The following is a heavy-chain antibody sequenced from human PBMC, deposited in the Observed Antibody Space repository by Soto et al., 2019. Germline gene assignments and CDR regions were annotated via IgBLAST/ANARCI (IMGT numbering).Heavy chain of an antibody. CDR2: IHLGDSET. V-gene: IGHV5-51*01. CDR3: ARHRSPPAGGAY. J-gene: IGHJ4*02. Sequence: GESLKISCKGSGYSFTNYWIGWVRQMPGKGLEWMGMIHLGDSETRYSPPFQGKVTISADKSINTAYLQWSSLKASDTAMYYCARHRSPPAGGAYWGQGTLVTVSS. D-gene: IGHD3-16*01. CDR1: GYSFTNYW.